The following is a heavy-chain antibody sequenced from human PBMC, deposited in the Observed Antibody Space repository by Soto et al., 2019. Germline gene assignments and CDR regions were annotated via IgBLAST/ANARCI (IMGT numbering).Heavy chain of an antibody. D-gene: IGHD3-22*01. Sequence: SVQVSCKASGYTFNTYAITWVRQAPGQGLEWMGWISGYNGNTNYAQTLQGRGTMTTDTSTSTAYLELRSLRSDDTAVYYCARTVEYDSIPYYYAYEWGQGNLVTVS. CDR1: GYTFNTYA. V-gene: IGHV1-18*01. J-gene: IGHJ4*01. CDR3: ARTVEYDSIPYYYAYE. CDR2: ISGYNGNT.